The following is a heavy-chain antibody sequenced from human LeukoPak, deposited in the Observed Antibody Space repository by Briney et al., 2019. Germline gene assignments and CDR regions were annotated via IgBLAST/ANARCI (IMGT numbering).Heavy chain of an antibody. D-gene: IGHD1-26*01. CDR2: IHYSGSS. CDR3: VTGRSGNSYAYYYGMDV. CDR1: GGSISSYY. Sequence: SETLSLTCTVSGGSISSYYWSWIRQPPGKGLEWIGYIHYSGSSNYNPSLKSRVTISIDTSKNQFSLKLSSVTAADTAVYYCVTGRSGNSYAYYYGMDVWGQGTTVTVSS. V-gene: IGHV4-59*08. J-gene: IGHJ6*02.